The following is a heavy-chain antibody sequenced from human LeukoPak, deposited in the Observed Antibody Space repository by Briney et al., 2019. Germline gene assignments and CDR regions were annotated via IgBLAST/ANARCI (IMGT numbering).Heavy chain of an antibody. CDR2: INPSGGST. Sequence: ASVKVSCKASGYTFTSYYMHWVRQAPGQGLEWMGIINPSGGSTSYAQKFQGRVTMTRDTSTSTVYMELSSLRSEDTAVYYCARRGYYYDSSGYPTPNDAFDIWGQGTMVTVSS. J-gene: IGHJ3*02. CDR1: GYTFTSYY. CDR3: ARRGYYYDSSGYPTPNDAFDI. D-gene: IGHD3-22*01. V-gene: IGHV1-46*01.